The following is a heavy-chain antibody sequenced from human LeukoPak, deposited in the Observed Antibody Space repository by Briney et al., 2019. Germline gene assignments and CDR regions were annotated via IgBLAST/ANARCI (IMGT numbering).Heavy chain of an antibody. CDR1: GFTFSTYP. CDR2: ISGNGGSA. Sequence: GGSLRLSCAASGFTFSTYPLRWVPQAPGKGLEWVSSISGNGGSAYYTDSVKGRFTISRDNSKNTLYLQMNSLRAEDTAVYYCAKDLPTVNTWIYFDYWGQGTMVTVSS. V-gene: IGHV3-23*01. D-gene: IGHD4-17*01. J-gene: IGHJ4*02. CDR3: AKDLPTVNTWIYFDY.